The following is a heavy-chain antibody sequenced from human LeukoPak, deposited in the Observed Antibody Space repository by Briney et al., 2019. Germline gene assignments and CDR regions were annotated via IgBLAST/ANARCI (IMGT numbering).Heavy chain of an antibody. CDR1: GFTFSSYW. V-gene: IGHV3-74*01. CDR2: INSDGSST. CDR3: ARVGATNGALDY. D-gene: IGHD1-26*01. Sequence: PGGSLRLSCAASGFTFSSYWMHWVRQAPGKGLVWVSRINSDGSSTSYADSVKGRFTIFRDNAKNTLYLQMNSLRAEDTAVYYCARVGATNGALDYWGQGTLVTVSS. J-gene: IGHJ4*02.